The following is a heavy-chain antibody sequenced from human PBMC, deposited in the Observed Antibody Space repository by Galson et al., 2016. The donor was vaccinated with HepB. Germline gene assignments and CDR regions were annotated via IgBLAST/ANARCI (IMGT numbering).Heavy chain of an antibody. J-gene: IGHJ4*02. D-gene: IGHD3-16*01. CDR2: MWFDGSNK. V-gene: IGHV3-33*01. CDR1: GFTFSSYG. CDR3: ARGSDYVWGSLSYFDY. Sequence: SLRLSCAASGFTFSSYGMHWVRQAPGKGLEWVAVMWFDGSNKNYADSVKGRFTISRDNSKITLYLQMNSLRAEDTAVYYCARGSDYVWGSLSYFDYWGQGTLVTVSS.